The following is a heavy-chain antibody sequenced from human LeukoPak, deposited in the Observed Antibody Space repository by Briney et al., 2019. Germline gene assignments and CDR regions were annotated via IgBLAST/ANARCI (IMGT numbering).Heavy chain of an antibody. V-gene: IGHV1-18*01. CDR1: GYTFTSYG. Sequence: ASVKVSCKASGYTFTSYGISWVRQAPGQGLEWMGIINPSGGSTSYAQKFQGRVTMTTDTSTSTAYMELRSLRSDDTAVYYCARDRDSSSWYGSVGLFDYWGQGTLVTVSS. D-gene: IGHD6-13*01. CDR3: ARDRDSSSWYGSVGLFDY. J-gene: IGHJ4*02. CDR2: INPSGGST.